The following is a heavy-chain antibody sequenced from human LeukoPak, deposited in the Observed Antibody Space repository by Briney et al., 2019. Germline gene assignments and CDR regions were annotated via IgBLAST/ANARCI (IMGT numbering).Heavy chain of an antibody. Sequence: PVASVKVSCKASGYTFTGYYIHWVRQAPGQGLEWVGWINPNSGGTNYAQKFQGRVTMTRDTSIITAYMDLSRLRSDDTAVYFCASRSGSHYNAFDYWGQGTLVTVSS. CDR2: INPNSGGT. D-gene: IGHD3-10*01. CDR3: ASRSGSHYNAFDY. V-gene: IGHV1-2*02. CDR1: GYTFTGYY. J-gene: IGHJ4*02.